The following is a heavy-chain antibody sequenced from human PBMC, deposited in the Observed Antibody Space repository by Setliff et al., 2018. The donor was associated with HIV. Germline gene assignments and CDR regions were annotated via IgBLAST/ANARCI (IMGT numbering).Heavy chain of an antibody. CDR1: GFAFDKFT. V-gene: IGHV3-43*01. J-gene: IGHJ4*02. CDR3: VKEHNTGWPNLDS. D-gene: IGHD6-19*01. CDR2: CGRKGVTT. Sequence: PGGSLRLSCAASGFAFDKFTMHWVRQRPGKGLEWVSLCGRKGVTTFYAKSVEGRFTISRDNRKKSLYLQINALKTEGTALYYCVKEHNTGWPNLDSWGQGTLVTVSS.